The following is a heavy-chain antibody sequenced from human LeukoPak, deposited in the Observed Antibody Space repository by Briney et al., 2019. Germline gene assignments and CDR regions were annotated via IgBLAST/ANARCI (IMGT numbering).Heavy chain of an antibody. CDR3: AKGHRRDWYFDL. CDR2: IYGGTDT. J-gene: IGHJ2*01. CDR1: GLTVSSNF. Sequence: GGSLRLSCSGSGLTVSSNFVTWVRQAPGRGLEWVAVIYGGTDTYYADSVKGRFTIARDNSKNTLHLQMNSLRAEDTAVYYCAKGHRRDWYFDLWGRGTLVTVSS. D-gene: IGHD1-14*01. V-gene: IGHV3-66*01.